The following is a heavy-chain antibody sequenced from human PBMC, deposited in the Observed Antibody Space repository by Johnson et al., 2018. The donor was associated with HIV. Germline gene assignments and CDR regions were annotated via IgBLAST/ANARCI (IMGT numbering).Heavy chain of an antibody. J-gene: IGHJ3*02. CDR3: ANSLLLDAFNI. CDR1: GFTFDDYA. CDR2: ISWNSGSI. Sequence: VHLVESGGGLVQPGRSLRLSCAASGFTFDDYAMHWVRQAPGKGLEWVSGISWNSGSIGYADSVKGRFTISRDNAKNSLYLQMNSLRDEDTAVYYCANSLLLDAFNIWGQGTMVTVSS. V-gene: IGHV3-9*01.